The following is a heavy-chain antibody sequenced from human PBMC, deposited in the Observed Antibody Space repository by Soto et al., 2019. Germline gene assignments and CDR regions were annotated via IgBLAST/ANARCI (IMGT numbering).Heavy chain of an antibody. D-gene: IGHD1-1*01. Sequence: SVKVSCKASGGTFSSYAISWVRQAPGQGLECMGGIIPVFGTANHAQKFQGRVTINADESTSTVYMELSSLRSEDTAVYYCARGWNDFPHWGQGTLVTVSS. CDR2: IIPVFGTA. CDR1: GGTFSSYA. J-gene: IGHJ1*01. CDR3: ARGWNDFPH. V-gene: IGHV1-69*13.